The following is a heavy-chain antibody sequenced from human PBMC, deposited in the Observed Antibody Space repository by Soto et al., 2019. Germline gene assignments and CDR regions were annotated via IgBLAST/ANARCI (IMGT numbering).Heavy chain of an antibody. D-gene: IGHD3-3*01. CDR3: ARSIAIFGETNWFDP. V-gene: IGHV4-30-4*01. Sequence: SETLSLTCTVSGGSISSGDYYWSWIRQPPGKGLEWIGYIYYSGSTFYNPALKSRVTISVDTSKNQFSLKLRSVTAADTAVYYCARSIAIFGETNWFDPWGQGTLVTVSS. CDR1: GGSISSGDYY. CDR2: IYYSGST. J-gene: IGHJ5*02.